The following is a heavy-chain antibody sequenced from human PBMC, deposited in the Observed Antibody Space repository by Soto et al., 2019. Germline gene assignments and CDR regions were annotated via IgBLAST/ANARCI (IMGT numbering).Heavy chain of an antibody. D-gene: IGHD2-2*01. CDR2: IIPIFGPA. V-gene: IGHV1-69*01. CDR3: ARSGDCSSTSCYWYFDL. CDR1: GGTFSSYA. J-gene: IGHJ2*01. Sequence: QVQLVQSGAEVKKPGSSVKVSCKASGGTFSSYAISWVRQAPGKGLEWRGGIIPIFGPANSAQKFQGRVTITADESTSTAYMELSSLRSEDTAVYYCARSGDCSSTSCYWYFDLWGRGTLVTVSS.